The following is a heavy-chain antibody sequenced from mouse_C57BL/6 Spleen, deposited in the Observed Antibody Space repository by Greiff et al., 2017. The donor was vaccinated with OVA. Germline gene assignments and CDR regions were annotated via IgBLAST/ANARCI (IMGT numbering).Heavy chain of an antibody. Sequence: VKLQESGPELVKPGASVKISCKASGYAFSSSWMNWVKQRPGKGLEWIGRIYPGDGDTNYNGKFKGKATLTADKSSSTAYMQLSSLTSEDSAVYFCARMEDSSGYGAMDYWGQGTSVTVSS. J-gene: IGHJ4*01. D-gene: IGHD3-2*02. V-gene: IGHV1-82*01. CDR3: ARMEDSSGYGAMDY. CDR1: GYAFSSSW. CDR2: IYPGDGDT.